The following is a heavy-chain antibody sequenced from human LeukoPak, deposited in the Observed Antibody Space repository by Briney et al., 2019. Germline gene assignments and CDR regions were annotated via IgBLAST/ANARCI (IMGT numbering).Heavy chain of an antibody. D-gene: IGHD3-10*01. CDR1: GGSISSYY. Sequence: SETLSLTCTVSGGSISSYYWSWIRQPAGKGLEWIGRIYTSGSTNYNPSLKSRVTVSVDTSKNQFSLKLSSVTAADTAVYYCARDGITMVRGVIGWFDPWGQGTLVTVSS. V-gene: IGHV4-4*07. CDR2: IYTSGST. J-gene: IGHJ5*02. CDR3: ARDGITMVRGVIGWFDP.